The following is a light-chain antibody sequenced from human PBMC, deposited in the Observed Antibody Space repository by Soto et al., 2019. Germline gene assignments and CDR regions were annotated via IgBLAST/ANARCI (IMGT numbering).Light chain of an antibody. V-gene: IGKV3D-15*01. CDR3: QQYNTWTSIT. J-gene: IGKJ5*01. CDR2: AVS. CDR1: QSLSNTY. Sequence: EIVLTQSPGTLSLSTGECATLSCLAIQSLSNTYLAWYQQKPGQAPRLLIYAVSSRATGIPARFSGSGSGTEFTLTISSLQSEDFAVYYCQQYNTWTSITFGQGTRLEIK.